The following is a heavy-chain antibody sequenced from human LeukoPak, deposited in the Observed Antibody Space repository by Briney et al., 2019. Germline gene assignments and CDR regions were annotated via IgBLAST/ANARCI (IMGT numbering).Heavy chain of an antibody. Sequence: AGGSLRLSCAASGFTFSSYWMHWVRQAPGKGLVWVSRINSDGSSTSYADPVKGRFTISRDNAKNTLYLQMNSLRAEDTAVYYCARGYYDSSGYFPFDYWGQGILVTVSS. CDR2: INSDGSST. CDR3: ARGYYDSSGYFPFDY. CDR1: GFTFSSYW. D-gene: IGHD3-22*01. V-gene: IGHV3-74*01. J-gene: IGHJ4*02.